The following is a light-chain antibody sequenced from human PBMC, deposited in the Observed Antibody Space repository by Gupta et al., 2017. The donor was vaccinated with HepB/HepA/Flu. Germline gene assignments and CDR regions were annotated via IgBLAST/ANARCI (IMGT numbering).Light chain of an antibody. Sequence: VVFTQSPGTLSLSPGESATLSCRASEIVSSTYLSWHQQKPGQPPRLLIYGTSNRATGIPDRFTGRGSDTDFTLTISKLEPEDFAVYFCQQYGGSVWTFGQGTKVELK. V-gene: IGKV3-20*01. CDR2: GTS. CDR3: QQYGGSVWT. J-gene: IGKJ1*01. CDR1: EIVSSTY.